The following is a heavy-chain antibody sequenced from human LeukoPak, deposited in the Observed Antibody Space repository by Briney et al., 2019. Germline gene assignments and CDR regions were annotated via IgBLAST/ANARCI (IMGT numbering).Heavy chain of an antibody. Sequence: PGRSLRLSCAASGFTFSSYGMHWVRQAPGEGLEWVAVIWYDGSNKYYADSVKGRFTIFRDNSKNTLYLQMNSLRAEDTAVYYCARDRIVGATVFDYWGQGTLVTVSS. D-gene: IGHD1-26*01. V-gene: IGHV3-33*01. J-gene: IGHJ4*02. CDR3: ARDRIVGATVFDY. CDR1: GFTFSSYG. CDR2: IWYDGSNK.